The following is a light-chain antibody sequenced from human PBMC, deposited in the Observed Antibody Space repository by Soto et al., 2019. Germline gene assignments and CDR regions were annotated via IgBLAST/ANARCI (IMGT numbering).Light chain of an antibody. CDR2: EGS. Sequence: QSVLTQPASVSGSPGQSITISCTGTISDVGSYNLVSWYQQHPGKAPKLMIYEGSKRPSGVSNRFSGSKSGNTASLTISGLQAEDEADYYCCSYAGSSTLVVFGGGTQLTVL. J-gene: IGLJ2*01. V-gene: IGLV2-23*03. CDR1: ISDVGSYNL. CDR3: CSYAGSSTLVV.